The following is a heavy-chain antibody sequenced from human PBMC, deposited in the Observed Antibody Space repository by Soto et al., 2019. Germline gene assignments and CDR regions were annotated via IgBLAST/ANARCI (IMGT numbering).Heavy chain of an antibody. J-gene: IGHJ4*02. CDR1: GYTVTSYG. V-gene: IGHV1-18*01. CDR2: ISAYHGNT. CDR3: ARHPGFRSDY. Sequence: QVQLVQSGAEVKKPGASVKVSCKASGYTVTSYGISWVRKAHGPGLEGMGWISAYHGNTNYAQQLQGRVTMTRDISPSPAYMELMSMSSDVTAMYYCARHPGFRSDYWGQGTLVTVSS. D-gene: IGHD3-9*01.